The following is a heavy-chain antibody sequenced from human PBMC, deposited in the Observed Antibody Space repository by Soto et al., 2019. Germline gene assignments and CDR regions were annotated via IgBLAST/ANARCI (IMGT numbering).Heavy chain of an antibody. Sequence: QVQLQQWGAGLLKPSETLSLTCAVYGGSFSGYYWSWIRQPPGKGLEWIGEINHSGSTNYNPSLKRRVTISVDTSKNQFSLKLSSVTAADPALYYCARTGIAVAGTRGCVARRGRCRGFYPYWGQGTLVTVSS. CDR1: GGSFSGYY. J-gene: IGHJ4*02. CDR2: INHSGST. D-gene: IGHD6-19*01. CDR3: ARTGIAVAGTRGCVARRGRCRGFYPY. V-gene: IGHV4-34*01.